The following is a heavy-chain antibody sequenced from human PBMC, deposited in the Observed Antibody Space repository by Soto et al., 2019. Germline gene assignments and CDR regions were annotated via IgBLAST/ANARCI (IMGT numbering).Heavy chain of an antibody. Sequence: QVQLVDSGGGWVKPGGSLRLSCAASGFTFSDYYMSWIRLAPGKGLEWVSYISTSGTTIYYADSVRGRFTISRDNAKNSLYRQMTSRRAEDTAVYYGARRDWYFDLWGRGTLDTVSS. CDR2: ISTSGTTI. CDR1: GFTFSDYY. V-gene: IGHV3-11*01. J-gene: IGHJ2*01. CDR3: ARRDWYFDL.